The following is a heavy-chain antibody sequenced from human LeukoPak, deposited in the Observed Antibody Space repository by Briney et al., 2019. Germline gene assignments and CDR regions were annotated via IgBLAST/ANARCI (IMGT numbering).Heavy chain of an antibody. CDR3: ARPRIAAAGYAFDI. Sequence: GESLKISCKDSGYSFINYWIGWVRQMPGENLEWMGIIYVGDSDTRYSPSFQGQVTISADKSINTAYLQWSSLKASDTAMYYCARPRIAAAGYAFDIWGQGTMVTVSS. CDR1: GYSFINYW. V-gene: IGHV5-51*01. CDR2: IYVGDSDT. J-gene: IGHJ3*02. D-gene: IGHD6-13*01.